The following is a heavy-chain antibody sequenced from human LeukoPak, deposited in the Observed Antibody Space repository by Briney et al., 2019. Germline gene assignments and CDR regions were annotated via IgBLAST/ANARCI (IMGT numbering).Heavy chain of an antibody. V-gene: IGHV4-59*08. Sequence: SETLSPTCTVSGGSISGYYWSWIRQPPGKGLEWIGYIYYTGSTNYKPSLKSRVTMSVDTSRNQFSLKLSSMTAADTAVYYCARHQTNQVFDYWGQGTLVTVSS. CDR2: IYYTGST. CDR3: ARHQTNQVFDY. CDR1: GGSISGYY. J-gene: IGHJ4*02. D-gene: IGHD1-14*01.